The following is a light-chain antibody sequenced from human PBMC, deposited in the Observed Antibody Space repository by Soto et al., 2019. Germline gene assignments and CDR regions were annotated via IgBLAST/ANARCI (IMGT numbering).Light chain of an antibody. CDR3: QQYGSSPLFT. Sequence: EIVSTQSPGTLSLSPGERATLSCRASQSVSSTYLAWYQQKPGQAPRLLIYGASTRATGIPDRFSGSASGTDFTLTISRLEPEDVAVYYCQQYGSSPLFTFGPGTKVDIK. CDR2: GAS. CDR1: QSVSSTY. V-gene: IGKV3-20*01. J-gene: IGKJ3*01.